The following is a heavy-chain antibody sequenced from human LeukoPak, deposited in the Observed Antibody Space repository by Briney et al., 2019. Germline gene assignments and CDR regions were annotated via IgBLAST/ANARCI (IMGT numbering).Heavy chain of an antibody. D-gene: IGHD5-18*01. CDR3: ARDIVMVTYWFDP. CDR2: INPNSGGT. V-gene: IGHV1-2*02. CDR1: GYTFTGYY. J-gene: IGHJ5*02. Sequence: ASVKVSFKASGYTFTGYYMHWVRQAPGQGLEWTGWINPNSGGTNYAQKFQGRVTMTRDTSISTVYMELSRLRSDDTAVYYCARDIVMVTYWFDPWGQGTLVTVSS.